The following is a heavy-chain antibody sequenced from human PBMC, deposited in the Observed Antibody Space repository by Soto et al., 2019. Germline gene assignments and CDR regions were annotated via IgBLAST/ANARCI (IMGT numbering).Heavy chain of an antibody. Sequence: GGSLRLSCAASGFTFSSYSMNWVRQAPGRGLEWVSYISSSSSTIYYADSVKGRFTISRDNAKNSLYLQMNSLRAEDTAVYYCARVRTIRYFDWLSNDDYWGQGTQVTVSS. V-gene: IGHV3-48*01. CDR1: GFTFSSYS. CDR3: ARVRTIRYFDWLSNDDY. D-gene: IGHD3-9*01. CDR2: ISSSSSTI. J-gene: IGHJ4*02.